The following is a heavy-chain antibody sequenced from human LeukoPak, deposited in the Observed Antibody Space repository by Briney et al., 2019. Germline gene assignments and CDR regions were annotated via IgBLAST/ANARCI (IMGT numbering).Heavy chain of an antibody. CDR2: IKRKTDGGTT. J-gene: IGHJ4*02. Sequence: PGGSLRLSCAASGFSFSDAWMSWVRQAPGKGLEWVGRIKRKTDGGTTDYAAPVKGRFTISRDDSKTSLYLQMNNLKTEDTAVYYCTTDTRRVVVPKWGQGTLVTVSS. CDR1: GFSFSDAW. V-gene: IGHV3-15*01. D-gene: IGHD2-15*01. CDR3: TTDTRRVVVPK.